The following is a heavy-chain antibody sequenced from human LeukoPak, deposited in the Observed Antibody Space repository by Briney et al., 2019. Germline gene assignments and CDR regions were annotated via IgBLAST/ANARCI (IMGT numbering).Heavy chain of an antibody. Sequence: PSETLSLTCAVYGGSFSGYYWSWIRQPPGKGLEWIGEINHSGSTNYNPSLKSRVTISVDTSKNQFSLKLSSVTAADTAVYYCARGLNEDTAMEDYWGRGTLVAVSS. J-gene: IGHJ4*02. CDR2: INHSGST. D-gene: IGHD5-18*01. CDR3: ARGLNEDTAMEDY. CDR1: GGSFSGYY. V-gene: IGHV4-34*01.